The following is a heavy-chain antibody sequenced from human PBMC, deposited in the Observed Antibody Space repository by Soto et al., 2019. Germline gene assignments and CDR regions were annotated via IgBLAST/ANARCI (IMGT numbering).Heavy chain of an antibody. Sequence: EVQLLESGGGLAQPGGSLRLSCTVSGFNFNTYAMSWVRQSPGKGLEWVSGIRRGGENTYYADSVKGRFTISRDSSKNTLYLQMNYLRAEDTAVYYCAKELGGVAVLDDAFDIWGHGTMVAFSS. CDR3: AKELGGVAVLDDAFDI. V-gene: IGHV3-23*01. J-gene: IGHJ3*02. CDR2: IRRGGENT. CDR1: GFNFNTYA. D-gene: IGHD3-16*01.